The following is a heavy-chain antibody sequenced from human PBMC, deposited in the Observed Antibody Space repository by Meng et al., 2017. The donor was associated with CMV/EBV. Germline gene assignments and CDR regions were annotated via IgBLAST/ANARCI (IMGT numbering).Heavy chain of an antibody. CDR1: GFTVSSHY. V-gene: IGHV3-53*01. D-gene: IGHD2-2*01. Sequence: GSLKISCAASGFTVSSHYMSWVRQAPGKGLEWVSVIYSGGSTYYADSVKGRFTISRDNSKNTLYLQMNSLRAEDTAVYYCAKGGYCSSTSCPQYDYWGQGTLVTVSS. J-gene: IGHJ4*02. CDR2: IYSGGST. CDR3: AKGGYCSSTSCPQYDY.